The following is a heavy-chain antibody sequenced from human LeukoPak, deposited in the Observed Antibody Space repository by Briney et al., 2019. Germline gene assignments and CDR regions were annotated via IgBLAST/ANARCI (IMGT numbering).Heavy chain of an antibody. Sequence: ASVKVSCKASGYTFTSYGISWVRQAPGQGLEWMGWISAYNGNTNYAQKLQGRVTMTTDTSTSTAYMELRSLRSDDTAVYYCARDVWFGELFTEYYFDYRGQGTLVTVSS. CDR1: GYTFTSYG. J-gene: IGHJ4*02. CDR3: ARDVWFGELFTEYYFDY. CDR2: ISAYNGNT. V-gene: IGHV1-18*01. D-gene: IGHD3-10*01.